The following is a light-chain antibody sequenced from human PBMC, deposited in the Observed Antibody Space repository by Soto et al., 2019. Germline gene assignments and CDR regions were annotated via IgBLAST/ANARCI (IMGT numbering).Light chain of an antibody. V-gene: IGKV3-15*01. CDR2: RAS. CDR1: QSISSS. CDR3: QQSYSTLPYT. Sequence: DIAMTQSPATLAVYPQAKVARPCGASQSISSSLAWYQQKPGQSPRLLIYRASTRATGVPARFSGSGSATDFTLTITTLQPEDVATYSCQQSYSTLPYTFGQGTKVDIK. J-gene: IGKJ2*01.